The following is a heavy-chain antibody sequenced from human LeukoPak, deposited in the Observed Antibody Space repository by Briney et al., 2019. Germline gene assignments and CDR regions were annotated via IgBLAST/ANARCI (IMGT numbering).Heavy chain of an antibody. Sequence: GGSLRLSCAASKFTFSTFSMSWVRQAPGKGLEWVSSISGSGSNTYYADSVKGRFTISRDNSKNTLYLQMNSLRVEDTAVYYCAKKYSTGLDPWGQGTLVTVSS. V-gene: IGHV3-23*01. CDR2: ISGSGSNT. J-gene: IGHJ5*02. CDR3: AKKYSTGLDP. CDR1: KFTFSTFS. D-gene: IGHD1-26*01.